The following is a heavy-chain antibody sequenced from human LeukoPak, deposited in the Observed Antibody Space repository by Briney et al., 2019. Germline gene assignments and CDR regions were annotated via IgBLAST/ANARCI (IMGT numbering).Heavy chain of an antibody. CDR1: GFTFSSYG. D-gene: IGHD4-17*01. CDR3: AKDRSDYGDFSDAFDI. Sequence: PGGSLRLSCAASGFTFSSYGMHWVRQAPGKGLEWVAVISYDGGNKYYADSVKGRFTISRDNSKNTLYLQMNSLRAEDTAVYYCAKDRSDYGDFSDAFDIWGQGTMVTVSS. CDR2: ISYDGGNK. V-gene: IGHV3-30*18. J-gene: IGHJ3*02.